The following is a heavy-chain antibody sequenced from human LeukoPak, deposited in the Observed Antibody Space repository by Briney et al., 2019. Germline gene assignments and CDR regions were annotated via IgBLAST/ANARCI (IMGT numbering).Heavy chain of an antibody. J-gene: IGHJ4*02. Sequence: SVKVSCKASGGTFSSYAISWVRQAPGQGLEWMGGIIPIFGTANYAQKFQGRVTITADKSTSTAYMELSSLRSEDTAVYYCAREGILWFGELVGYYFDYWGQGTLVTVSS. D-gene: IGHD3-10*01. CDR2: IIPIFGTA. CDR3: AREGILWFGELVGYYFDY. V-gene: IGHV1-69*06. CDR1: GGTFSSYA.